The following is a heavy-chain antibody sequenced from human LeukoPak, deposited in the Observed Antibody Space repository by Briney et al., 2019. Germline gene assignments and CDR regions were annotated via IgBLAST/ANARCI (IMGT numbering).Heavy chain of an antibody. CDR3: AGQTKYYYGSGSYWTAFDI. CDR2: IGNDGST. D-gene: IGHD3-10*01. CDR1: GFTFDDHA. J-gene: IGHJ3*02. Sequence: PGGSLRLSCAASGFTFDDHAMHWARQAPGKGLEWVSLIGNDGSTKYADSVKGRFTISRGSSKNSLYLEMHSLRTEDTALYYCAGQTKYYYGSGSYWTAFDIWGQGTMVTVSS. V-gene: IGHV3-43*02.